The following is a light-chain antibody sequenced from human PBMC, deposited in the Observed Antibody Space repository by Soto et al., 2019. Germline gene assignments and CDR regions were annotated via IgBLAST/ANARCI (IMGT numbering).Light chain of an antibody. CDR3: QQSYSPLT. J-gene: IGKJ4*01. Sequence: DIQMTQSPSSLSASVEDRVIITCRASQSISNHLNWYQQKPGKAPKLLIFAASSLQSGVPSRFSGSRSGPDFTLTISSLQPEDFATYFCQQSYSPLTFGGGTKVEIQ. V-gene: IGKV1-39*01. CDR2: AAS. CDR1: QSISNH.